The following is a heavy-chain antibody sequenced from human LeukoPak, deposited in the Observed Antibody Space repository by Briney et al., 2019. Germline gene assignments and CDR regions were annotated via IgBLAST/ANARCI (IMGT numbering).Heavy chain of an antibody. Sequence: SQTLSLTCTVSGGSISSGNYWWSWIRQHPGKGLEWIGYIYYSGSTLYNPSLTNRASISLDTSNNQFSLTLSSVTAADTAMYYCASSDGYCTSTTCYNPFDSWGQGTLVTVSS. D-gene: IGHD2-2*02. CDR1: GGSISSGNYW. J-gene: IGHJ4*02. V-gene: IGHV4-31*03. CDR2: IYYSGST. CDR3: ASSDGYCTSTTCYNPFDS.